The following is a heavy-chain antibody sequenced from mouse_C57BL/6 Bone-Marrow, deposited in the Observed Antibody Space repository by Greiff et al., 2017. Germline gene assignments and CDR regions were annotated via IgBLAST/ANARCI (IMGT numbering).Heavy chain of an antibody. V-gene: IGHV14-4*01. J-gene: IGHJ3*01. CDR1: GFNIKDDY. Sequence: DVQLQESGAELVRPGASVKLSCTASGFNIKDDYMHWVKQRPEQGLEWIGWIDPENGDTEYASKFQGKATITADTSSNTAYLQLSSLTSEDTAVYYCTTDDGYFSWFAYGGQGTLVTVSA. CDR2: IDPENGDT. D-gene: IGHD2-3*01. CDR3: TTDDGYFSWFAY.